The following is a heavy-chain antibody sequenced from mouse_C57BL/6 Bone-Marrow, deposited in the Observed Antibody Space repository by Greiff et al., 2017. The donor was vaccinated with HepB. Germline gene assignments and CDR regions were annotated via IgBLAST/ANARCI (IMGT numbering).Heavy chain of an antibody. J-gene: IGHJ2*01. CDR3: ARKDDGYSFDY. D-gene: IGHD2-3*01. Sequence: QVQLQQPGAELVMPGASVKLSCKASGYTFTSYWMHWVKQRPGQGLEWIGEIDPSDSYTNYNQKFKGKSTLTVDKSSSTAYMQLRSLTSEDSAVYYCARKDDGYSFDYWGQGTTLTVSS. CDR2: IDPSDSYT. CDR1: GYTFTSYW. V-gene: IGHV1-69*01.